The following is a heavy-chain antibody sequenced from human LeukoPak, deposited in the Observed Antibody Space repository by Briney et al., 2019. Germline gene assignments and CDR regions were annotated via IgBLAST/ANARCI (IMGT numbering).Heavy chain of an antibody. V-gene: IGHV3-23*01. CDR2: ISGSGGST. CDR1: GFTFSSYA. J-gene: IGHJ4*02. D-gene: IGHD3-16*01. Sequence: PGGSLRLSCAASGFTFSSYAMHWVRQAPGKGLEWVSAISGSGGSTYYADSVKGRFTISRDNSKNTLYLQMNSLRAEDTAVYYCAKSEYDYVWGSGAFFDYWGQGTLVTVSS. CDR3: AKSEYDYVWGSGAFFDY.